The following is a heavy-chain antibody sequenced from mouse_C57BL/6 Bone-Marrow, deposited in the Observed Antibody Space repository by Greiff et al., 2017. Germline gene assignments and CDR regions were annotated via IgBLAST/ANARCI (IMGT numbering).Heavy chain of an antibody. Sequence: QVQLQQSGAELVKPGASVKISCKASGYAFSSYWMNWVKQRPGKGLEWIGQIYPGDGDTNYNGKFKGKATLTADKSSSTAYMQLSSLTSEDSAVYFCARAGLLRSSFDYWGQGTTLTVSS. V-gene: IGHV1-80*01. D-gene: IGHD1-1*01. J-gene: IGHJ2*01. CDR2: IYPGDGDT. CDR3: ARAGLLRSSFDY. CDR1: GYAFSSYW.